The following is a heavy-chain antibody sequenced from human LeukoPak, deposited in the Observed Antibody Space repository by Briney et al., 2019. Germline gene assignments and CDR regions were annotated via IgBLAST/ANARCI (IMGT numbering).Heavy chain of an antibody. V-gene: IGHV1-2*02. CDR3: ARVASYDSSSYYAY. Sequence: ASVKVSCKASGYTFTGYYMHWVRQAPGQGLEWMGWINPNSGGTNYAQKFQGRVTMTRDTSTSTVYMEVSSLRSEDTAVYYCARVASYDSSSYYAYWGQGTLVTVSS. CDR1: GYTFTGYY. CDR2: INPNSGGT. J-gene: IGHJ4*02. D-gene: IGHD3-22*01.